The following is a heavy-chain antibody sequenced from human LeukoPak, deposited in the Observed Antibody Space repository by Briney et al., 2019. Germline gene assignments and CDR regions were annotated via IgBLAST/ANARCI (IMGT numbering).Heavy chain of an antibody. CDR2: IYYSGST. J-gene: IGHJ4*02. CDR3: ARGVNN. D-gene: IGHD3-16*01. V-gene: IGHV4-59*01. Sequence: SETLSLTCTVSGGSISSYYWSWIRQPPGKGLEWIGYIYYSGSTSYNPSLKSRVTISVDTSKNQFSLKLSSVTAADTAVYYCARGVNNWGQGTLVTVSS. CDR1: GGSISSYY.